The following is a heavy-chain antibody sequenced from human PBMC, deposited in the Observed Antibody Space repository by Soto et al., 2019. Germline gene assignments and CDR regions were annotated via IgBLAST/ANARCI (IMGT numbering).Heavy chain of an antibody. Sequence: EVQLVESGGGLVQPGRSLRLSCAASGFTFDDYAMHWVRQAPGKGLEWVSGISWNSGSIGYADSVKGRFTISRDNAKNSLYLQMNSLRAEDTALYYCANLGIASSSWHDAFDIWGQGTMVTVSS. D-gene: IGHD6-13*01. J-gene: IGHJ3*02. CDR3: ANLGIASSSWHDAFDI. CDR1: GFTFDDYA. V-gene: IGHV3-9*01. CDR2: ISWNSGSI.